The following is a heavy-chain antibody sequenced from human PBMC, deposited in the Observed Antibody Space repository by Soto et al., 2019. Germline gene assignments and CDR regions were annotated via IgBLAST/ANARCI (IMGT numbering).Heavy chain of an antibody. CDR1: GGSISSYY. CDR3: ARAMVELGYYYGMDV. D-gene: IGHD3-10*01. CDR2: IYYSGST. V-gene: IGHV4-59*01. Sequence: QVQLQESGPGLVKPSETLSLTCTVSGGSISSYYWSWIRQPPGKGLEWIGYIYYSGSTNYNPSLKSRLTISVDTSKNQFSLKLSSVTAADTAVYYCARAMVELGYYYGMDVWGQGTTVTVSS. J-gene: IGHJ6*02.